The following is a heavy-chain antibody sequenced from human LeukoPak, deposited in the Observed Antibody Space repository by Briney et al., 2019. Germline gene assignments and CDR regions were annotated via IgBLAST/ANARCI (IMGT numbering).Heavy chain of an antibody. D-gene: IGHD3-22*01. V-gene: IGHV3-23*01. J-gene: IGHJ4*02. CDR3: AKSRSDSAYYHFDL. CDR2: ISYSGYST. Sequence: PGGSLRLSCAASRFTFSTYSMSWVRQASGKGLEWVSAISYSGYSTYYADSVKGRFTISRDNSKNTLYLQMNSLRAEDTAVYYCAKSRSDSAYYHFDLWGQGALVTVSS. CDR1: RFTFSTYS.